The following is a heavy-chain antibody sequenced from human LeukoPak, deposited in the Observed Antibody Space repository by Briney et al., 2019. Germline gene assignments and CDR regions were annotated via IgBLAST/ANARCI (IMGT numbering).Heavy chain of an antibody. Sequence: GGSLRLSCAASGFTFSSYWMSWVRQAPGKGLEWVANIKQDGSEKNYVDSVKGRFTISRDNAKNSLYLQMNSLRAEDTAVYYCATDSRIVGATGAFDMWGRGTMVTVSS. CDR1: GFTFSSYW. CDR3: ATDSRIVGATGAFDM. V-gene: IGHV3-7*01. D-gene: IGHD1-26*01. CDR2: IKQDGSEK. J-gene: IGHJ3*02.